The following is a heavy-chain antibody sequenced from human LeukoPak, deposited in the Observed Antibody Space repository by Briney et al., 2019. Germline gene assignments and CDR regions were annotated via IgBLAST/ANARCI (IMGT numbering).Heavy chain of an antibody. J-gene: IGHJ4*02. CDR2: IYSGGST. V-gene: IGHV3-66*01. D-gene: IGHD1-14*01. Sequence: GGSLRLSCAASEFSVGSNYMTWVRQAPGKGLEWVSLIYSGGSTYYADSVKGRFTISRDNSKNTLYLQMNSLRAEDTAVYYCAKDRTKAEYYFDYWGQGTLVTVSS. CDR1: EFSVGSNY. CDR3: AKDRTKAEYYFDY.